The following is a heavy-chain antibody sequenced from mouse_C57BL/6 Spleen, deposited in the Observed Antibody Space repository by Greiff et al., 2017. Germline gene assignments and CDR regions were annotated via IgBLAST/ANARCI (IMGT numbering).Heavy chain of an antibody. D-gene: IGHD2-4*01. Sequence: DVQLQESGPELVKPGASVKIPCKASGYTFTDYNMDWVKQSHGKSLEWIGDINPNNGGTIYNQKFKGKATLTVDKSSSTAYMELRSLTSEDTAVYYCARRYYDYGGFSWFAYWGQGTLVTVSA. CDR2: INPNNGGT. CDR1: GYTFTDYN. CDR3: ARRYYDYGGFSWFAY. V-gene: IGHV1-18*01. J-gene: IGHJ3*01.